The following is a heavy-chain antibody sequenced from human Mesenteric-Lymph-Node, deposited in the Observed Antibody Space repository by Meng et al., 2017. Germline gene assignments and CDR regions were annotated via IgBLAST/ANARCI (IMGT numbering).Heavy chain of an antibody. CDR3: ARRPGFHRRSIAVAGLDY. Sequence: QVQLQESGSGLVRPSQTLSLTCAVYGGSFSGYYWSWIRQPPGKGLEWIGEINHSGSTNYNPSLKSRVTISVDTSKNQFSLKLSSVTAADTAVYYCARRPGFHRRSIAVAGLDYWGQGTLVTVSS. J-gene: IGHJ4*02. CDR2: INHSGST. V-gene: IGHV4-34*09. CDR1: GGSFSGYY. D-gene: IGHD6-19*01.